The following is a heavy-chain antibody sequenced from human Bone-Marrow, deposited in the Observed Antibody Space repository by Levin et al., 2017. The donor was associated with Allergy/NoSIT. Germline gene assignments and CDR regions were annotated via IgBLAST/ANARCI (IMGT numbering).Heavy chain of an antibody. CDR1: GFTFSRHG. Sequence: GGSLRLSCAGSGFTFSRHGMHWIRQAPGKGLQWVAVISDGGTTTYYEDSVKGRFTISRDNSKNTVSLQMNSLRGEDTAVYYCAREGSTDKFCFDYWGRGTLDTVSS. CDR2: ISDGGTTT. CDR3: AREGSTDKFCFDY. V-gene: IGHV3-30*03. J-gene: IGHJ4*02. D-gene: IGHD3-9*01.